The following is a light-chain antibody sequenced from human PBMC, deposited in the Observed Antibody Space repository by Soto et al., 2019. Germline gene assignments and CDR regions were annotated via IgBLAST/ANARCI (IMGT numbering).Light chain of an antibody. J-gene: IGKJ3*01. CDR1: QGISNY. CDR2: AAS. Sequence: DIQMTQSPSSLSASVGDRVTITCRASQGISNYLAWYQQKPGKVPNLLIYAASTLQSGVPSRFSGSGSGTDFTLTISSLQPEDVATYYCKKYNSAPPGVTFGPGTKVDIK. CDR3: KKYNSAPPGVT. V-gene: IGKV1-27*01.